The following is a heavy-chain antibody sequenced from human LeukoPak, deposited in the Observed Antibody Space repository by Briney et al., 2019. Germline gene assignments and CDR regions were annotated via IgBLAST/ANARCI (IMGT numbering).Heavy chain of an antibody. CDR1: GFTFSSYA. CDR3: AKTFSHKNSGIAVAGNYFDY. CDR2: ISGSGGST. J-gene: IGHJ4*02. Sequence: PGGSLRLSCAASGFTFSSYAMSWVRQAPGKGLEWVSAISGSGGSTYYADSVKGRFTISRDNSKNTLYLQMNSLRAEDTAVYYCAKTFSHKNSGIAVAGNYFDYWGQGTLVTVSS. V-gene: IGHV3-23*01. D-gene: IGHD6-19*01.